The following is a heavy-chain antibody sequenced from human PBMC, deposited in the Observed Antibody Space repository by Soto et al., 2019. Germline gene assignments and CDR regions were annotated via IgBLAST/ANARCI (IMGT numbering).Heavy chain of an antibody. CDR3: AKDAAMVSSTFNYFDY. D-gene: IGHD6-13*01. Sequence: EVQLLESGGGLVQPGGSLRLSCAASGFFFSNYAMSWVRQAPGKGLEWVSGIGGSGGYKSYADSVKGRFTISRDNSKNTLYLQMESLGAEDTAVYYCAKDAAMVSSTFNYFDYWGQGTLVAVSS. V-gene: IGHV3-23*01. J-gene: IGHJ4*02. CDR2: IGGSGGYK. CDR1: GFFFSNYA.